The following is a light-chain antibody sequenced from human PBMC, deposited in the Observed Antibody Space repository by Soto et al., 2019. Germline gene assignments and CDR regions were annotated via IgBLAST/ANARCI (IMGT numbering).Light chain of an antibody. CDR3: AAWDDSLNGPG. Sequence: QSVLTQPPSVSEAPRQRVTISCSGSSSNIGNNAVNWYQQLTGKAPKLLIYYDDLLPSGVSDRFSGSTSGTSASLAISGLQSEDEADYYCAAWDDSLNGPGFGGGTKLTVL. V-gene: IGLV1-36*01. CDR2: YDD. CDR1: SSNIGNNA. J-gene: IGLJ2*01.